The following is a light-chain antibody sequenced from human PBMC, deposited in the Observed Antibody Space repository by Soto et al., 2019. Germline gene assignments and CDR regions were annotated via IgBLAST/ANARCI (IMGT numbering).Light chain of an antibody. CDR3: QHYVSWSLT. CDR2: DTS. CDR1: QGIGDT. J-gene: IGKJ4*01. V-gene: IGKV3-15*01. Sequence: EIVMTQSPATLYVSPGEVATLSCRASQGIGDTLAWYQQKPGQTPRILIYDTSIRATGVPARFSGSRSGAEFTLTISSLQSEDFAVYYCQHYVSWSLTFGGGTKVE.